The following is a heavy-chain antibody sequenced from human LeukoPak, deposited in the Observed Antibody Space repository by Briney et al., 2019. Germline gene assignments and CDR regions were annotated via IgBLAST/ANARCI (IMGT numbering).Heavy chain of an antibody. CDR3: VKVGYGSGTWGWFDP. J-gene: IGHJ5*02. CDR2: IYSGTV. CDR1: GASISGHC. Sequence: SETLSLTCTVSGASISGHCWSWLRQSPGKGLECIGYIYSGTVDYNPSLKSRATISGDTSKNQVSLNLKSVTTVDTAMYYCVKVGYGSGTWGWFDPWGQGILVTVST. D-gene: IGHD3-10*01. V-gene: IGHV4-59*11.